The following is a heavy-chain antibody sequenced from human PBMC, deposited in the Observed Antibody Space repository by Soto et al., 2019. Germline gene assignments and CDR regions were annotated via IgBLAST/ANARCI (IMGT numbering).Heavy chain of an antibody. V-gene: IGHV4-34*01. Sequence: SETLSLTCIVSGGSISDFYWSWIRQPPGKGLEWIGEINHSGSTNYNPSLKSRVTISVDTSKNQFSLKLSSVTAADTAVYYCARGLVWPARWFDPWGQGTLVTVSS. J-gene: IGHJ5*02. CDR2: INHSGST. D-gene: IGHD3-16*01. CDR1: GGSISDFY. CDR3: ARGLVWPARWFDP.